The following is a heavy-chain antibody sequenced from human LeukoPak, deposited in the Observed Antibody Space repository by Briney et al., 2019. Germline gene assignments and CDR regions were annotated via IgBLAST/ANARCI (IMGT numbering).Heavy chain of an antibody. Sequence: PSQTLSLTCTVSGGSISSGGYYWSWIRQPPGKGLEWIGYIYYSGSTNYNPSLKSRVTISVNTSKNQFSLKLSSVTAADTAVYYCARGGSGSPAGAFDIWGQGTMVTVSS. CDR3: ARGGSGSPAGAFDI. D-gene: IGHD3-10*01. CDR1: GGSISSGGYY. CDR2: IYYSGST. V-gene: IGHV4-61*08. J-gene: IGHJ3*02.